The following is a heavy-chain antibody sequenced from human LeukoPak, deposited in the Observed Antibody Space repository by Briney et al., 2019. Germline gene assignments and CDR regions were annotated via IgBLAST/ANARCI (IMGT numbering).Heavy chain of an antibody. D-gene: IGHD3-22*01. Sequence: GGSLRLSCAASGFTFSSYGMHWVRQAPGKGLEWVAVISYDGSNKYYADSVKGRFTISRDNSKNTLYLQMNSLRAEDTAVYYCAKGSSSGYYYTLLDYWGQGTLVTVSS. CDR1: GFTFSSYG. J-gene: IGHJ4*02. V-gene: IGHV3-30*18. CDR3: AKGSSSGYYYTLLDY. CDR2: ISYDGSNK.